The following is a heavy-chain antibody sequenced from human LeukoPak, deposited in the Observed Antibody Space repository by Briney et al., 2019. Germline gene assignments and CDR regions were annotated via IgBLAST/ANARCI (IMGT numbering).Heavy chain of an antibody. Sequence: PGGSLRLSCAASGLIVSSNYVSWVRQAPGKGLEWVSVIYSRGDTYYADSVKGRFTISRDTSENTLYLQMNSLRAEDTAVYYCARSNCNSCYLGVRYYFDYWGQGALVTVSS. CDR1: GLIVSSNY. CDR2: IYSRGDT. V-gene: IGHV3-66*01. D-gene: IGHD1/OR15-1a*01. J-gene: IGHJ4*02. CDR3: ARSNCNSCYLGVRYYFDY.